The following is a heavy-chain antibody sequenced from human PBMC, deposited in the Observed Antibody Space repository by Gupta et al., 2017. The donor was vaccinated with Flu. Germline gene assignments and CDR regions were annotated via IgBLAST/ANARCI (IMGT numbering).Heavy chain of an antibody. CDR2: ISYDGLNT. J-gene: IGHJ4*02. Sequence: APGKGLEWVPTISYDGLNTYYTDSVKGRFTISRDNSKNTLYLQMDSLRAEDTAIYYCAKASSSGTPPSYYPDSWGQGTLVTVSS. V-gene: IGHV3-30-3*02. CDR3: AKASSSGTPPSYYPDS. D-gene: IGHD3-22*01.